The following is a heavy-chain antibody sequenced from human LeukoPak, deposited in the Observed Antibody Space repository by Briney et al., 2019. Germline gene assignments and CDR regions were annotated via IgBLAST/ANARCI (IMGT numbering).Heavy chain of an antibody. V-gene: IGHV3-48*02. J-gene: IGHJ6*02. CDR1: GFIFSSYS. CDR2: ISSSGNTI. Sequence: PGGSLRLSCAASGFIFSSYSMNWVRQAPGKGLEWVSYISSSGNTIYYADSVKGRFTISRDNAKNSLYLQMDSLRDEDTAVYYCAIRTGYYGSGGPHGMDVWGQGTTVTVSS. D-gene: IGHD3-10*01. CDR3: AIRTGYYGSGGPHGMDV.